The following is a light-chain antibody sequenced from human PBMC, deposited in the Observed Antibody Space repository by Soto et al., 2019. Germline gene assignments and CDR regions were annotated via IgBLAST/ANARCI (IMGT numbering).Light chain of an antibody. CDR1: SSDVGGYNY. V-gene: IGLV2-14*01. CDR3: SSYTSSNTLV. CDR2: EVD. J-gene: IGLJ1*01. Sequence: QAVRAQPASVSGSPGQSTVISGTGTSSDVGGYNYVSWYQQHPGKAPKFLIYEVDNRASGVSDRFSGSKSGNTASLTISGLQAEDEADYYCSSYTSSNTLVFGTGTKVTVL.